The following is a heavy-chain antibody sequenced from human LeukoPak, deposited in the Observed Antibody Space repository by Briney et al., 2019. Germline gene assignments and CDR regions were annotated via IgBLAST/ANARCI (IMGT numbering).Heavy chain of an antibody. Sequence: ASVKVSCKASGYTFTSYGISWVRQAPGQGLEWMGWISAYNGNTNYAQKLQGRVTMTTDTSTSTAYMELRSLRPDDTAVYYCAREGSGYWPHYYYGMDVWGQGTTVTVSS. V-gene: IGHV1-18*01. J-gene: IGHJ6*02. CDR3: AREGSGYWPHYYYGMDV. D-gene: IGHD3-22*01. CDR1: GYTFTSYG. CDR2: ISAYNGNT.